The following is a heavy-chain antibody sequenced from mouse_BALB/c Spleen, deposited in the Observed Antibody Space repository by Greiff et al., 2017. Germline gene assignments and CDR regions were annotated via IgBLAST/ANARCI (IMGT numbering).Heavy chain of an antibody. V-gene: IGHV1S56*01. J-gene: IGHJ4*01. CDR3: ARSRDYAGAVDY. D-gene: IGHD3-3*01. Sequence: VQLRQSGPELVKPGALVKISCKASGYTFTSYDINWVKQRPGKGLEWIGWICPGDGSTKYNEKFKGKATLTADKSSSTAYMQRSSLTSESSAVYFCARSRDYAGAVDYWGQGTSVTVSS. CDR2: ICPGDGST. CDR1: GYTFTSYD.